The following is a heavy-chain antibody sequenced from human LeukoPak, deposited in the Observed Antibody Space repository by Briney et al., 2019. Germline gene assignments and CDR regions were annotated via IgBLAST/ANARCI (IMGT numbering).Heavy chain of an antibody. J-gene: IGHJ6*03. D-gene: IGHD6-13*01. Sequence: GGSLRLSCAASGFTFSSYEMNWVRQAPGKGLEWVSYISSSGSTIYYADSVKGRFTISRDNAKNSLYLQMNSLRAEDTAVYYCASDKTAQLDNYYYYMDVWGKGPRSPSP. CDR1: GFTFSSYE. CDR2: ISSSGSTI. V-gene: IGHV3-48*03. CDR3: ASDKTAQLDNYYYYMDV.